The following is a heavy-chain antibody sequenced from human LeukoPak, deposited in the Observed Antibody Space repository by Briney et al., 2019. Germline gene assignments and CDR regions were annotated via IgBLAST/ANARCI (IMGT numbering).Heavy chain of an antibody. D-gene: IGHD2-2*01. CDR2: INHSGST. Sequence: SETLSLTCAVYGGSFSGYYWSWIRQPPGKGLEWIGEINHSGSTNYNPSLKSRVTISVDTSNNQFSLKLSSVTAADTAVYYCARAWCSSTSCLDYWGQGTLVTVSS. V-gene: IGHV4-34*01. J-gene: IGHJ4*02. CDR1: GGSFSGYY. CDR3: ARAWCSSTSCLDY.